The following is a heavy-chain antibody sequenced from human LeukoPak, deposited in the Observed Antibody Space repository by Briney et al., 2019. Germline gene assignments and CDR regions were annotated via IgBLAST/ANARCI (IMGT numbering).Heavy chain of an antibody. V-gene: IGHV3-66*01. J-gene: IGHJ4*02. CDR2: IYSGGET. Sequence: GGSLRLSCAASGFTVNSNYMNWVRQAPGKGLEWASVIYSGGETYYADFVKGRFTISRDISKNMLYLQMNSLRGEDTAVYYCARDRGAYYYDTGYWGQGTLVTVTS. D-gene: IGHD3-22*01. CDR3: ARDRGAYYYDTGY. CDR1: GFTVNSNY.